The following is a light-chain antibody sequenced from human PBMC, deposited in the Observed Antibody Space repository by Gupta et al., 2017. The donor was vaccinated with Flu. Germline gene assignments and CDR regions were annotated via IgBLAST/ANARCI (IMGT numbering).Light chain of an antibody. CDR3: QQYGSSPPIT. Sequence: EIVLTQSPGTLSLSPGGRATLSCRASQSVSSSYLAWYQQKPGQAPRLLIYGASSRATGIPDRFSGSGSGTDFTLTISRREPEDFAVYYCQQYGSSPPITFGQGTRLEIK. CDR1: QSVSSSY. CDR2: GAS. V-gene: IGKV3-20*01. J-gene: IGKJ5*01.